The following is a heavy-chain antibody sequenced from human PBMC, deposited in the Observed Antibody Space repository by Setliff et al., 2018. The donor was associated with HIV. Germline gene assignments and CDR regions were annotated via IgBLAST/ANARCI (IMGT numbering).Heavy chain of an antibody. Sequence: SETLSLTCTVSGGSVSSGSYYWSWVRQPAGKGLEWIGQMDTSGATNYNPSLKSRVTISVDTSRNQFSLKLSSVTAADTAVYYCANSLLRGSRYAFDIWGQGTMVTVSS. J-gene: IGHJ3*02. D-gene: IGHD3-10*01. V-gene: IGHV4-61*09. CDR2: MDTSGAT. CDR1: GGSVSSGSYY. CDR3: ANSLLRGSRYAFDI.